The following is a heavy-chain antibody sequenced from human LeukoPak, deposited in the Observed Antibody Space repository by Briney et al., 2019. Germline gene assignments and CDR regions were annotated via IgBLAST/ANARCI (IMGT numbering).Heavy chain of an antibody. Sequence: SETLSLTCTVSGGSINSGDYYWTWIRQPPGRGLEWIGYIYYNGNTFFNPSLKSPATISIDASKNQFSLRLSSVTAADTAVYYCTRGGELMNYWGQGTLVTVSS. D-gene: IGHD1-26*01. CDR2: IYYNGNT. V-gene: IGHV4-30-4*08. CDR3: TRGGELMNY. J-gene: IGHJ4*02. CDR1: GGSINSGDYY.